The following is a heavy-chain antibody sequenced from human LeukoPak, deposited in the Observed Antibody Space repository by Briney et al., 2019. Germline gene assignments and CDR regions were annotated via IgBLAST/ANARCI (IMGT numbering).Heavy chain of an antibody. CDR1: GGPISSSNW. D-gene: IGHD6-19*01. J-gene: IGHJ6*04. V-gene: IGHV4-4*02. Sequence: PSGTLSLTCAVSGGPISSSNWWSWVRQPPGKGLEWIGEIYHSGSTNYSPSLKSRVTISVDKSKNQFSLKLSSVTAADTAVYYCARDRTGYSSGWYIGGYYYGMDVWGKGTTVTVSS. CDR3: ARDRTGYSSGWYIGGYYYGMDV. CDR2: IYHSGST.